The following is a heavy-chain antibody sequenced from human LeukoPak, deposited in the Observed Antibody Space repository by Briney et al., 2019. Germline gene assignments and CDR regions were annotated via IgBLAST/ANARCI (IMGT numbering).Heavy chain of an antibody. J-gene: IGHJ4*02. CDR1: GGSISNVSCD. D-gene: IGHD2-21*01. CDR2: SYTSGCT. CDR3: ARSLAYCGGDCYPYDY. V-gene: IGHV4-61*02. Sequence: SETLSLTCTVYGGSISNVSCDWRSIRQPAGKGLEWIARSYTSGCTNYNPSLHSRVSISVDTSKNQFPLKLSSVTAADTAVYYCARSLAYCGGDCYPYDYWGQGTLVTVSS.